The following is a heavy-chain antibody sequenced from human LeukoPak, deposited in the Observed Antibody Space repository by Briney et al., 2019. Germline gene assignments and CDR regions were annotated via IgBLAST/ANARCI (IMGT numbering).Heavy chain of an antibody. J-gene: IGHJ4*02. V-gene: IGHV4-39*01. Sequence: PSETLSLTCTVSGGSISSSSYYWGWIRQPPGKGLEWIGSIYYSGSTYYNPSLKSRVTISVDTSKIQFSLKLSSVTAADTAVYYCARRLSLLNYYDSSGYYLFDYWGQGTLVTVSS. CDR3: ARRLSLLNYYDSSGYYLFDY. D-gene: IGHD3-22*01. CDR2: IYYSGST. CDR1: GGSISSSSYY.